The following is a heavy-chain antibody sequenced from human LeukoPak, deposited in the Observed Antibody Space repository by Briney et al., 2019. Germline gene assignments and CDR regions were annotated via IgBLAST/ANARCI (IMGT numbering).Heavy chain of an antibody. J-gene: IGHJ4*02. D-gene: IGHD4-23*01. CDR3: ARDTGTVVDY. CDR2: IYYSGST. V-gene: IGHV4-59*01. CDR1: GGSISTYY. Sequence: PSETLSLTCTVSGGSISTYYWSWIRQPPGKGLEWIGYIYYSGSTNYNPSLKSRVTTSVDTSKSQFSLKLSSVTAADTAVYYCARDTGTVVDYWGQGTLVTVS.